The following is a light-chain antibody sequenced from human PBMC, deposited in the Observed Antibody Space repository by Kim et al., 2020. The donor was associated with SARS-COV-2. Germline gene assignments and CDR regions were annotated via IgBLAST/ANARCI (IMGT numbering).Light chain of an antibody. CDR3: QVWDSTSDYVV. V-gene: IGLV3-21*03. Sequence: APGKTASFTCEGNNIGIKSVHWYQQRPGQAPGLVMHDDSDRPSGIPERFSGSNSGNTATLTISRVEAEDEADYFCQVWDSTSDYVVFGGGTQLTVL. CDR1: NIGIKS. J-gene: IGLJ3*02. CDR2: DDS.